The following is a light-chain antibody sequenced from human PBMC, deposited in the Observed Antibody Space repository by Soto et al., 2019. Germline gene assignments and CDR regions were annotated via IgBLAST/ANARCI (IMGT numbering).Light chain of an antibody. CDR3: SSYTSSSTVV. CDR2: DVN. Sequence: QSVLTQPASVSGSPGQSVTISCTGSRSDIGAYNYVSWYQQHPGKAPKLMIYDVNGRPSGVSNRFSGSKSGNTASLTISGLQAEDEADYYCSSYTSSSTVVFGGRTKLTVL. V-gene: IGLV2-14*01. J-gene: IGLJ3*02. CDR1: RSDIGAYNY.